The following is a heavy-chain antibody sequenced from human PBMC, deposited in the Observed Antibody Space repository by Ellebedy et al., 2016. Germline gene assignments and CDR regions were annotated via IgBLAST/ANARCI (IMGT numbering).Heavy chain of an antibody. CDR3: ARDGI. CDR2: ISSSSSYI. J-gene: IGHJ4*02. Sequence: GESLKISXAASGFTFSSYWMNWVRQAPGKGLEWVSSISSSSSYIYYADSVKGRFTISRDNAKNSLYLQMNSLRAEDTAVYYCARDGIWGQGTLVTVSS. D-gene: IGHD1-26*01. CDR1: GFTFSSYW. V-gene: IGHV3-21*01.